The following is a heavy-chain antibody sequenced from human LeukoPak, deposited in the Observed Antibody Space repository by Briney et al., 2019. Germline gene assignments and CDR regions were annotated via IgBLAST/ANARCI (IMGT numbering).Heavy chain of an antibody. CDR3: AKDWSGYTYGLLFDY. J-gene: IGHJ4*02. CDR2: ISWNSGSI. D-gene: IGHD5-18*01. Sequence: GGSLRLSCAASGFTFDDYAMHWVRQAPGKGLEWVSGISWNSGSIGYADSVKGRFTISRDNAKNSLYLQMNSLRAEDTALYYCAKDWSGYTYGLLFDYWGQGTLVTVSS. V-gene: IGHV3-9*01. CDR1: GFTFDDYA.